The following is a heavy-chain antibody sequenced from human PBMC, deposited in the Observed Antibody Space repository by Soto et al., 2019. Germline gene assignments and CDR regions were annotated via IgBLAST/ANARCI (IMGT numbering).Heavy chain of an antibody. CDR2: ISPMFGAA. Sequence: QVQLVQSGAEMKKPGSSVKVSCQSSGGTFNTYAMNWVRQAPGQGTEWMGDISPMFGAANYAPKFQGRVTITADESPGTSYMQLSSLTSEDTALYFCAREVQVHTPAFVYWGQGTLVTVSS. J-gene: IGHJ4*02. CDR1: GGTFNTYA. CDR3: AREVQVHTPAFVY. V-gene: IGHV1-69*19. D-gene: IGHD3-10*01.